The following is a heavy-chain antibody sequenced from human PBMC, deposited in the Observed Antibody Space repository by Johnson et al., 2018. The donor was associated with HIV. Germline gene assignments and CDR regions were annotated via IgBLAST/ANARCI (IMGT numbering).Heavy chain of an antibody. CDR2: IRYDGSTK. D-gene: IGHD6-13*01. V-gene: IGHV3-30*02. CDR1: GFTFSSHG. Sequence: QVQLVESGGGVVQPGGSLRLSCAASGFTFSSHGMHWVRQAPGKGLDWVSFIRYDGSTKYYADSVKARFTISRDNSKKTLYLQMNSLRGEDTAVYYCAKDPWDSSWSDDAFDIWGQGTMVTVSS. J-gene: IGHJ3*02. CDR3: AKDPWDSSWSDDAFDI.